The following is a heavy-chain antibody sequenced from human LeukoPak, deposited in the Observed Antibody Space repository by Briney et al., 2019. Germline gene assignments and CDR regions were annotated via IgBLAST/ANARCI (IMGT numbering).Heavy chain of an antibody. D-gene: IGHD3-10*01. J-gene: IGHJ6*02. CDR2: IYYSGST. CDR1: GGSISNYY. Sequence: RASETLSLTCTVSGGSISNYYWSWIRQPPGKGLEWIGYIYYSGSTNYNPSLKSRVTISVDTSKNQFSLKLSSVTAADTAVYYCARGGPHYGSGSPSNYYYYYGMDVWGQGTTVTVSS. CDR3: ARGGPHYGSGSPSNYYYYYGMDV. V-gene: IGHV4-59*01.